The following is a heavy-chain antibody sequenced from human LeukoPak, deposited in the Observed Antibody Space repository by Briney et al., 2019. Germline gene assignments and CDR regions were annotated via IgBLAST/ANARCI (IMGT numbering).Heavy chain of an antibody. J-gene: IGHJ6*02. CDR1: GDSVSSNSAA. V-gene: IGHV6-1*01. CDR2: TYYRSKWYN. D-gene: IGHD3-9*01. Sequence: QTHSVTCAISGDSVSSNSAAWNRIRQSPSRGLEWLGRTYYRSKWYNDYAVSVKSRITINPDTSKNQFSLQLNSVTPEDTAVYYCAITTVYYDILTGFYYYGMDVWGQGTTVSGPS. CDR3: AITTVYYDILTGFYYYGMDV.